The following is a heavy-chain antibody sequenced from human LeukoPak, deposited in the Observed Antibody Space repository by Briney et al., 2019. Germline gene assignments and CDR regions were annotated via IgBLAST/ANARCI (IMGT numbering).Heavy chain of an antibody. Sequence: SSETLSLTCSFSGGSISPYYWSWIRQPPGKGLEWLGYIYYSGSTNYNPSLKSRVTISVDTSKNQFSLKLTSVTAADTAVYYCARMPGSSTGFDYWGRGTLVTVSS. CDR2: IYYSGST. D-gene: IGHD6-6*01. CDR3: ARMPGSSTGFDY. CDR1: GGSISPYY. V-gene: IGHV4-59*01. J-gene: IGHJ4*02.